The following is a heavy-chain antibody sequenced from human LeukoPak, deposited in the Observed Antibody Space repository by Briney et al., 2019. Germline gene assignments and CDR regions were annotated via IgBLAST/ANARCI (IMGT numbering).Heavy chain of an antibody. CDR2: VSYDGSNK. Sequence: LXLSXAASGFTFSSYXMHWVRQAPGKXLEWVAVVSYDGSNKYYADSVKGRFTISRDNSKNTLYLQMNSLRAEDTAVYYCARERSSWYSYFDYWGQGTLVTVSS. CDR3: ARERSSWYSYFDY. V-gene: IGHV3-30-3*01. J-gene: IGHJ4*02. CDR1: GFTFSSYX. D-gene: IGHD6-13*01.